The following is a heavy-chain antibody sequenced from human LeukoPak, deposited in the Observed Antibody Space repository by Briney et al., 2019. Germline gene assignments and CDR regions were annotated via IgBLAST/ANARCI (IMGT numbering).Heavy chain of an antibody. CDR1: GFTFSSYG. J-gene: IGHJ4*02. Sequence: GGSLRLSCAASGFTFSSYGMHWVRQAPGKGLEWVAVISYDESNKYYADSMKGRFTISRDNSKNTLYLQMNSLRAEDTAVYYCAKVDSYGYDWLSYYDSSGYYPNWGQGTLVTVSS. CDR2: ISYDESNK. D-gene: IGHD3-22*01. V-gene: IGHV3-30*18. CDR3: AKVDSYGYDWLSYYDSSGYYPN.